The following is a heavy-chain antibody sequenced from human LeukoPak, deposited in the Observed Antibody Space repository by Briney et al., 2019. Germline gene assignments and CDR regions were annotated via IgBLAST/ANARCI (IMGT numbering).Heavy chain of an antibody. CDR2: IIPIFGTA. CDR1: GGTFSSYA. V-gene: IGHV1-69*13. J-gene: IGHJ4*02. Sequence: SVKVSCRASGGTFSSYAISWVRQAPGQGLEWMGGIIPIFGTANYAQKFQGRVTITADESTSTAYMELSRLRSDDTAVYYCARVFGRRYFDYWGQGTLVTVSS. CDR3: ARVFGRRYFDY. D-gene: IGHD3-16*01.